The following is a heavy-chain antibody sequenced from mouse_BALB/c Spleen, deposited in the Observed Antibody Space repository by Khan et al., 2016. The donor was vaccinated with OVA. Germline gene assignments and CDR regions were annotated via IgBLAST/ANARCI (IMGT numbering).Heavy chain of an antibody. Sequence: EVELVESGGDLVKPGGSLKLSCAASGFTFSDYGMSWVRQTPEKRLEWVATISSGGSFTYYLDSVKGRFTISRDSAKKPLYLQMSSLRSEDTAMYYCTRTPGYYGSNYFDQWGQGTSLTVSS. CDR2: ISSGGSFT. CDR3: TRTPGYYGSNYFDQ. D-gene: IGHD1-1*01. J-gene: IGHJ2*03. CDR1: GFTFSDYG. V-gene: IGHV5-9-3*01.